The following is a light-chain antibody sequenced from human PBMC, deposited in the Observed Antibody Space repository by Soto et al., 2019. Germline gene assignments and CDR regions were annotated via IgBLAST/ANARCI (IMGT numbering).Light chain of an antibody. V-gene: IGLV1-44*01. CDR3: AAWDDTLRARV. CDR2: SDD. Sequence: QSVLTQPPSASGTPGQRVTISCSGSNSNIGRNTVSWYQQVPGTAPKSLIYSDDQRPSGVPDRISGSRSGTSASLAISGLQSGDEAEYYCAAWDDTLRARVFSGGTKVTV. CDR1: NSNIGRNT. J-gene: IGLJ2*01.